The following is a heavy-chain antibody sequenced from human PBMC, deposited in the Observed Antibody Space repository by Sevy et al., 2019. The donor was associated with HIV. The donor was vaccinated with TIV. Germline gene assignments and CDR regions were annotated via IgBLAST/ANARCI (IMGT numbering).Heavy chain of an antibody. J-gene: IGHJ4*02. CDR1: GFNFSTYA. D-gene: IGHD6-13*01. CDR2: ISSDVIRK. V-gene: IGHV3-30*09. CDR3: ARDSGYSINWYPAY. Sequence: GGSLRLSCSVSGFNFSTYAMHWVRQAPGKGLEWVAVISSDVIRKYYGASVRGRFAISRDNSKNTLYLQMNSLRPEDTAMYYCARDSGYSINWYPAYWGQGTLVTVSS.